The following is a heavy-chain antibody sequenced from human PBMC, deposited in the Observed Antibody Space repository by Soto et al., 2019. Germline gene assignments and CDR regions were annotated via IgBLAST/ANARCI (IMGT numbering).Heavy chain of an antibody. CDR3: AKGTSAEAERFYY. CDR2: INPNSGGT. J-gene: IGHJ4*02. V-gene: IGHV1-2*04. D-gene: IGHD6-19*01. Sequence: ASVKVSCKASGYTFTGYYMHWVRQAPGQGLEWMGWINPNSGGTNYAQKFQGWVTMTRDTSISAAYMELSRLRSDDTAVYYCAKGTSAEAERFYYWGQGTLVTVSS. CDR1: GYTFTGYY.